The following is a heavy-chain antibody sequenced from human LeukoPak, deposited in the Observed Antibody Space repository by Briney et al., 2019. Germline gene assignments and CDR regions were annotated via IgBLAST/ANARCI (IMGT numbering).Heavy chain of an antibody. J-gene: IGHJ5*02. V-gene: IGHV3-21*01. CDR3: AATVVVVAATGNWFDP. CDR2: ISSSSSYI. CDR1: GFTFSSYS. Sequence: GGSLRLSCAASGFTFSSYSMNWVRQAPGKGLEWVSSISSSSSYIYYADSVKGRFTISRDNAKNSLYLQMNSLRAEDTAVYYCAATVVVVAATGNWFDPWGQGTLVTVSS. D-gene: IGHD2-15*01.